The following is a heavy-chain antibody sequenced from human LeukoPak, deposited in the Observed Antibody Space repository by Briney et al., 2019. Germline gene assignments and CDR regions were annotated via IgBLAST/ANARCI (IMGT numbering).Heavy chain of an antibody. Sequence: SETLSLTCTVSGGSISSGSYYWSWIRQPAGKGLEWIGRIYTSGSTNYNPSLKSRVTISVDTSKNQFSLKLSSVTAADTAVYYCARYTAMVAFHAHVFDIWGKGTMVTVSS. D-gene: IGHD5-18*01. CDR1: GGSISSGSYY. J-gene: IGHJ3*02. CDR2: IYTSGST. V-gene: IGHV4-61*02. CDR3: ARYTAMVAFHAHVFDI.